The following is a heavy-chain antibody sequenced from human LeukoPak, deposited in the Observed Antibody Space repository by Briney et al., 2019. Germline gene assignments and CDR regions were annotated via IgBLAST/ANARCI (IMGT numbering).Heavy chain of an antibody. D-gene: IGHD5-18*01. CDR3: ARGVVGEHSYALDY. Sequence: PSETLSLTCAVYGGSFSGYYWSWIRQPPGKGLEWIGEINHSGSTNYNPSLKSRVTISVDTSKNQFSLKLSSVTAADTAVSYCARGVVGEHSYALDYWGQGTLVTVSS. J-gene: IGHJ4*02. V-gene: IGHV4-34*01. CDR1: GGSFSGYY. CDR2: INHSGST.